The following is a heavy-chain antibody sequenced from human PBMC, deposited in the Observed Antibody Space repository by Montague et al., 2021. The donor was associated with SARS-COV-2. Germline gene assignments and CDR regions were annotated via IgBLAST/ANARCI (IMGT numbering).Heavy chain of an antibody. CDR3: TRWDPQIRTLFGFRGKSANDY. Sequence: SETLSLTCAAYGESFGGYYWTWIRQSPGRGLEWIAEINDGGTTNYNWSLKSRVTISVDTSKNQFSLKLSSVTVADTAVYYCTRWDPQIRTLFGFRGKSANDYWGQGTLVTVSS. CDR1: GESFGGYY. V-gene: IGHV4-34*01. CDR2: INDGGTT. J-gene: IGHJ4*02. D-gene: IGHD4-23*01.